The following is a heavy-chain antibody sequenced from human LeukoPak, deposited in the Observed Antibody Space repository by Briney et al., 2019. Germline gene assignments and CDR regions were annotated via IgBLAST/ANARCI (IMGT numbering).Heavy chain of an antibody. V-gene: IGHV3-74*01. CDR2: IKSDGSST. D-gene: IGHD3-22*01. CDR1: GFTFSNYW. CDR3: ARSRGDSGSGYYYCFDY. Sequence: GGSLRLSCAASGFTFSNYWMHWVRQAPGKGLVWVSRIKSDGSSTNYADSVKGRFTISRDNAKNTLYLQMNSLRAEDTAVYYCARSRGDSGSGYYYCFDYWGQGTLVTVSS. J-gene: IGHJ4*02.